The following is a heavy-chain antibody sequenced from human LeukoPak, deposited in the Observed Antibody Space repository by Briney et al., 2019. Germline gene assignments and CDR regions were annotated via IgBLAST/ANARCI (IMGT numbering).Heavy chain of an antibody. J-gene: IGHJ6*02. V-gene: IGHV4-34*01. CDR3: ARGIGKAGFGDNYNGLDV. D-gene: IGHD3-16*01. CDR1: VGSFRGHS. Sequence: SETLSLTCAVYVGSFRGHSWTWIRQSPEKGLEWIGEINDSGATRYNPSLMSRLTMSVDTSKNQFSLKVSSVTAADTAIYFCARGIGKAGFGDNYNGLDVWGQGTTVTVSS. CDR2: INDSGAT.